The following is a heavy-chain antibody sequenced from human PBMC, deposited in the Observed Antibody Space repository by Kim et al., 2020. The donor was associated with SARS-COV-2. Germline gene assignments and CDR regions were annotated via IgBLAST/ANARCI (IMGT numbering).Heavy chain of an antibody. CDR3: ARHYYDSSGYYSFDY. V-gene: IGHV4-39*01. J-gene: IGHJ4*02. Sequence: SETLSLTCTVSGGCISSSSYYWGWIRQPPGKGLEWIGSIYYSGSTYYNPSLKSRVTISVDTSKNQFSLKLSSVTAADTAVYYCARHYYDSSGYYSFDYWGQGTLVTVSS. D-gene: IGHD3-22*01. CDR2: IYYSGST. CDR1: GGCISSSSYY.